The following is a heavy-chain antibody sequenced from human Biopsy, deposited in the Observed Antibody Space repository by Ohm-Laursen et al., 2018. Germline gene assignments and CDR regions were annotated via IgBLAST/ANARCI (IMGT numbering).Heavy chain of an antibody. CDR3: ATITRGATRFPFDY. D-gene: IGHD1-26*01. CDR1: GHTFTGYY. J-gene: IGHJ4*02. V-gene: IGHV1-2*02. Sequence: ASVKVSCKASGHTFTGYYMHWVRQAPGQGLEWMGWINPNSGGTNYAQKFQGRVTMTRDTSISTAYMELSRLRSDDTAVYYCATITRGATRFPFDYWGQGTLVTVSS. CDR2: INPNSGGT.